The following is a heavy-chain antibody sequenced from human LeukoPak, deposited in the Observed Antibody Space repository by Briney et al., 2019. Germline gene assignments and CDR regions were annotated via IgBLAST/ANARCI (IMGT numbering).Heavy chain of an antibody. CDR1: GFSXTNSA. D-gene: IGHD5-18*01. CDR2: IVVGSGNT. J-gene: IGHJ3*02. V-gene: IGHV1-58*01. CDR3: AAGYIGGAMVTNAFDI. Sequence: GTSVKVSCKASGFSXTNSAVQGVRQARGQGLEWIGWIVVGSGNTIYVQKFQERVTITRDMSTSTAYMELSSLRSEDTAVYYCAAGYIGGAMVTNAFDIWGQGTMVTVSS.